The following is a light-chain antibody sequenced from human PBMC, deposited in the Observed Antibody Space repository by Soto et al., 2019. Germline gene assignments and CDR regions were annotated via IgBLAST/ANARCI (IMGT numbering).Light chain of an antibody. CDR3: QQSYSTPFT. CDR2: AAS. J-gene: IGKJ2*01. V-gene: IGKV1-39*01. CDR1: QSISSY. Sequence: DIQMTQSPSSQSASVGDRVTITCQASQSISSYLNWYQQKPGKAPKLLIYAASSLRSGVPSRFSGSGSGTDFTLTISSLQPEDFATYYCQQSYSTPFTFGQGTKLEIK.